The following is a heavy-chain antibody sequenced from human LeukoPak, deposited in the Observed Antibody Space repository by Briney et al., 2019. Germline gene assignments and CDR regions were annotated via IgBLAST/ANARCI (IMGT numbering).Heavy chain of an antibody. Sequence: ASVKVSCKASGYTFTSYYMHWVRQAPGQGLEWMGIINPIGGSTSYAQKFQGRVTMTRDTSTSTVYMELSSLRSEDTAVYYCARVWLGGSQNHYNWFDPWGQGTLVTVSS. CDR2: INPIGGST. CDR1: GYTFTSYY. D-gene: IGHD1-26*01. J-gene: IGHJ5*02. V-gene: IGHV1-46*01. CDR3: ARVWLGGSQNHYNWFDP.